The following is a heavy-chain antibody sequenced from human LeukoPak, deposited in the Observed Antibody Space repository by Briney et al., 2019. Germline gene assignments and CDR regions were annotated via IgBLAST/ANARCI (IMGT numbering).Heavy chain of an antibody. V-gene: IGHV3-21*01. CDR2: IIGDSTYI. D-gene: IGHD1-1*01. CDR1: GFTFASYS. J-gene: IGHJ4*02. CDR3: ARVSGRLERQSDLDY. Sequence: GGSLRLSCAASGFTFASYSMNWVRQAPGKGLELVSSIIGDSTYIYNAGSVKGRFTISRDNAQASLYLQMISLRADDTAVYYCARVSGRLERQSDLDYWGQGTLVIVSS.